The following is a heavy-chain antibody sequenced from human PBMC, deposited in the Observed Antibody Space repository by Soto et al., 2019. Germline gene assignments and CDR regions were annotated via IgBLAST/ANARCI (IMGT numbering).Heavy chain of an antibody. CDR2: INTDGSST. V-gene: IGHV3-74*01. D-gene: IGHD3-9*01. J-gene: IGHJ3*01. CDR3: ARSPGGYYID. Sequence: EVQLVESGGGLVQPGGSLRLSCADSGFSFSSYWMHWVRQGPGKGLVWVSRINTDGSSTNYADSVKGRFTISRDNAKNTGDLQMNSRRAEDTAVYYCARSPGGYYIDWGEGTMVTVSS. CDR1: GFSFSSYW.